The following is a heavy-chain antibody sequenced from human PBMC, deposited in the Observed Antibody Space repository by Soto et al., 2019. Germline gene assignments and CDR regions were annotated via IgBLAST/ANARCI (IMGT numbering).Heavy chain of an antibody. CDR2: IYYSGST. CDR3: ARWEGHGAEDNSYAYV. J-gene: IGHJ4*02. CDR1: GGSVRSGSYY. D-gene: IGHD5-18*01. Sequence: SETLSLTCTVSGGSVRSGSYYWSWIRQPPGKGLEWIGYIYYSGSTNYNPSLKSRVTISVDTSKNQFSLKLSSVTAADTAVYYCARWEGHGAEDNSYAYVWGQGTLVTVSS. V-gene: IGHV4-61*01.